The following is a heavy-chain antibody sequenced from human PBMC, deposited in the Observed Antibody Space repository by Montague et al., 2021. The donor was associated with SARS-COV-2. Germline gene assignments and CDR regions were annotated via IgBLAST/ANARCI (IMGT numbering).Heavy chain of an antibody. CDR2: VTTSGST. V-gene: IGHV4-4*07. J-gene: IGHJ4*02. CDR3: ARGSYGPVSFDF. D-gene: IGHD5-18*01. CDR1: GGSISGYY. Sequence: SETLSLTCAVSGGSISGYYWSWVRQPPGKGLEWIGRVTTSGSTNYSPSLRSRVTIPLDTSKNQFSLNLNSVTAADTAVYYCARGSYGPVSFDFWGQGTLVTVSS.